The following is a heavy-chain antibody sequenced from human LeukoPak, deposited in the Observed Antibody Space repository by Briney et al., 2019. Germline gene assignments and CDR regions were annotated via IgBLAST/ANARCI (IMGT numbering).Heavy chain of an antibody. J-gene: IGHJ4*02. Sequence: PSQTLSLNCTVSGGSISSGSYYWSWIRQPAGKGLEWIGRIYTSGSTNYNPSLKSRVTISVDTSKNQFSLKLSSVTAADTAVYYCARVDGHAGYYDSSGFLDYWGQGTLVTVSS. V-gene: IGHV4-61*02. CDR1: GGSISSGSYY. D-gene: IGHD3-22*01. CDR2: IYTSGST. CDR3: ARVDGHAGYYDSSGFLDY.